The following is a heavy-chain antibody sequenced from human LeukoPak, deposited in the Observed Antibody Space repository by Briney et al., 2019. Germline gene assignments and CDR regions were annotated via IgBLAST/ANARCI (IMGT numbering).Heavy chain of an antibody. D-gene: IGHD3-16*01. CDR2: IKGDGSTK. Sequence: GGSLRLSCAASGFTFSSYWMTWVRQAPGKGLEWVASIKGDGSTKFYVDSLKGRFTISRDSAKNSLYLQMNSLRGEDTALYYCARWVITPYYGMDVWGQGTTVTVSS. CDR3: ARWVITPYYGMDV. J-gene: IGHJ6*02. CDR1: GFTFSSYW. V-gene: IGHV3-7*05.